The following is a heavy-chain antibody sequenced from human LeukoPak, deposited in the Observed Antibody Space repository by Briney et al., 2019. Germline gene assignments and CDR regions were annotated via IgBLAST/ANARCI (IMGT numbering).Heavy chain of an antibody. D-gene: IGHD1-1*01. CDR1: GDSIGSGVYY. CDR3: ARKVSSKANSDRFDT. Sequence: SETLSLTCNVSGDSIGSGVYYWGWIRQPPGKGLEWIGNIFHTGSAYYKPSLQSRVTISIDTSRSQFSLKVTSVTAADTAVYYCARKVSSKANSDRFDTWGQGAPVTVSS. J-gene: IGHJ5*02. CDR2: IFHTGSA. V-gene: IGHV4-39*01.